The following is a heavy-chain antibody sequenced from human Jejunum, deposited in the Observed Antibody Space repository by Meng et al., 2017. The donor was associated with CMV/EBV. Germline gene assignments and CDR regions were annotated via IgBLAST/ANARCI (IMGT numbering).Heavy chain of an antibody. CDR1: GFTFSSHA. CDR3: ARLSDS. J-gene: IGHJ4*02. CDR2: ARYDGLND. Sequence: SLKISCSASGFTFSSHAMHWVRQAPGKGLEWVAFARYDGLNDRYADSVEGRFTMSKDFSTDTVYLQMNSLRADDTAVYYCARLSDSWGQGTLVTVSS. V-gene: IGHV3-33*01.